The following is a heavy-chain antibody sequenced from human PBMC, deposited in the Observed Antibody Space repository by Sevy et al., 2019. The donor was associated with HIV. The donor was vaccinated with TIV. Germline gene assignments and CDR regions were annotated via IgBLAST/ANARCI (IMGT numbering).Heavy chain of an antibody. CDR1: GFTVSSNY. D-gene: IGHD5-12*01. V-gene: IGHV3-53*01. CDR3: GSIVATLPYYYYGIDV. J-gene: IGHJ6*02. CDR2: IYSGGST. Sequence: GGSLRLSCAASGFTVSSNYMSWVRQAPGKGLEWVSVIYSGGSTYYADSVKGRFTISRDNSKNTLYLQMNSLRAEDTAVYYCGSIVATLPYYYYGIDVWGQGTTVTVSS.